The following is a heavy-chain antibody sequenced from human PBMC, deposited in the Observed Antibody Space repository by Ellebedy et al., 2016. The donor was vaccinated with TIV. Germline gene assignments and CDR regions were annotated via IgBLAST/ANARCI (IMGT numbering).Heavy chain of an antibody. CDR3: ARDPYNWNYVGWFDP. V-gene: IGHV3-48*01. D-gene: IGHD1-7*01. J-gene: IGHJ5*02. CDR2: INSGISSI. Sequence: PGGSLRLSCAASGITFSSYSMNWVRQAPGKGLEWISYINSGISSIYYADSGKGRFTISRDNAKNSLYLQMNSLKAEDTAVYYCARDPYNWNYVGWFDPWGQGILVTVS. CDR1: GITFSSYS.